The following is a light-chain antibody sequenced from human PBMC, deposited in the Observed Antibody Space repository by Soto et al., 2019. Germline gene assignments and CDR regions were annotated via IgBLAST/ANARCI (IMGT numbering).Light chain of an antibody. CDR2: AAS. CDR1: QSVSSSY. J-gene: IGKJ2*01. CDR3: QQYGSSYP. V-gene: IGKV3-20*01. Sequence: EIMLTQSPGTLSLSPGERATLSCRASQSVSSSYLAWYQQKPGQAPRLLIYAASSRAPGIPDRFSGSGSGTEFTLTSSRREPEHFEVYYCQQYGSSYPFGQGHKLESK.